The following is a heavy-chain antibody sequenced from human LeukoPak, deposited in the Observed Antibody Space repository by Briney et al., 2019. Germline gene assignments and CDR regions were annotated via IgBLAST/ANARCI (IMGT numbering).Heavy chain of an antibody. CDR1: GYTFTSYG. J-gene: IGHJ4*02. D-gene: IGHD3-10*01. CDR2: IHPNGHDT. V-gene: IGHV1-2*02. Sequence: VASVKVSCKASGYTFTSYGISWVRQAPGQGLEWMGWIHPNGHDTKYAQKFQGRMTMTTDTSISTAYMELNRVTSDDTAVYYCSGHYGPGPVWGQGTLITASS. CDR3: SGHYGPGPV.